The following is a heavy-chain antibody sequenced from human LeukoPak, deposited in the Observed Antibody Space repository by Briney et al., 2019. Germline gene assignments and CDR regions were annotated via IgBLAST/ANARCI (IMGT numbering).Heavy chain of an antibody. CDR1: GGSFSGFY. CDR3: ARASEYCFSSSCQANWFDP. V-gene: IGHV4-34*01. J-gene: IGHJ5*02. Sequence: SETLSLTCAVYGGSFSGFYWSWIRQPPGKGLEWIGEINHSGGTNYNPSLKSRVTISLDTSKNQFSLKLSSVAAADTAVYYCARASEYCFSSSCQANWFDPWGQGTLVTVSS. CDR2: INHSGGT. D-gene: IGHD2-2*01.